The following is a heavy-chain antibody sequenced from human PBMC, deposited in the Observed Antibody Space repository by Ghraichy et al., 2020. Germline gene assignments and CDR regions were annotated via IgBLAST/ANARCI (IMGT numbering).Heavy chain of an antibody. Sequence: ETLSLTCAASGFTFSSYAMSWVRQAPGKGLEWVSAISGSGGSTYYADSVKGRFTISRDNSKNTLYLQMNSLRAEDTAVYYCAKAMGHSSGSFDPWGQGTLVTVSS. CDR2: ISGSGGST. CDR3: AKAMGHSSGSFDP. J-gene: IGHJ5*02. CDR1: GFTFSSYA. D-gene: IGHD3-22*01. V-gene: IGHV3-23*01.